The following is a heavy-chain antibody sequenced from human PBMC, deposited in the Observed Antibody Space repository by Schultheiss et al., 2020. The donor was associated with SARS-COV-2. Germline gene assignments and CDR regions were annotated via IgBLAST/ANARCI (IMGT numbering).Heavy chain of an antibody. V-gene: IGHV5-51*01. CDR2: IYPGDSDT. Sequence: GGSLRLSCKGSGYSFTSYWIGWVRQMPGKGLEWMGIIYPGDSDTRYSPSFQGQVTISADKSISTAYLQWSSLKASDTAMYYCARPESASVVLAFDIWGQGTTVTVSS. CDR1: GYSFTSYW. CDR3: ARPESASVVLAFDI. D-gene: IGHD6-25*01. J-gene: IGHJ3*02.